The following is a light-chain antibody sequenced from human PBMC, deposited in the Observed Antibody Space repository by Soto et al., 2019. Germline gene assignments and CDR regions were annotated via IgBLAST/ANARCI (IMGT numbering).Light chain of an antibody. CDR2: KAS. J-gene: IGKJ4*01. V-gene: IGKV1-5*03. CDR1: QSISSW. Sequence: DSQMTQYPSTLSASVGDRVTITCRASQSISSWLAWYQQKPGRAPKLLISKASTLQSGVPVRFSGSGSGTEFTLTIRSLQPDDFATYYCQQYESYPMTFGGGTKVEIK. CDR3: QQYESYPMT.